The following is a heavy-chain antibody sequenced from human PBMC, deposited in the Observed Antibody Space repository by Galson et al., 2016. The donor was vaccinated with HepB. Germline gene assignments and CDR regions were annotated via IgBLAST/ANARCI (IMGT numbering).Heavy chain of an antibody. CDR1: GDSVSSNTAD. V-gene: IGHV6-1*01. Sequence: CAISGDSVSSNTADWNWIRQSPSRGLEWLGRTYYKSRWYTNYGVPVTSRISISPDTSKNQFSLKLSSVTAADTAVYYRATSGSYYYDSSGYYPNWFDPWGQGTLVTVSS. D-gene: IGHD3-22*01. CDR2: TYYKSRWYT. CDR3: ATSGSYYYDSSGYYPNWFDP. J-gene: IGHJ5*02.